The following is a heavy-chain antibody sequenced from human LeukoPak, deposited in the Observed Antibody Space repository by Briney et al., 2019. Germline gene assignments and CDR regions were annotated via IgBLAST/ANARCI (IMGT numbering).Heavy chain of an antibody. J-gene: IGHJ6*03. Sequence: PSETLSLTCRVSGGSISSSSYYWGWIRQPPGKGLEWLGSIYYSGSTYYNPSLKSQVTISVDTSKNQSSLKLTSVTAADTAVYYCARAIQLGYYYYYYMDVWGKGTTVTVSS. CDR1: GGSISSSSYY. CDR3: ARAIQLGYYYYYYMDV. CDR2: IYYSGST. V-gene: IGHV4-39*07. D-gene: IGHD5-18*01.